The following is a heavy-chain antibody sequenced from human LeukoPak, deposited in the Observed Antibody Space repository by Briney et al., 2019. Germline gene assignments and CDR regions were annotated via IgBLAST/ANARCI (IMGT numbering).Heavy chain of an antibody. CDR1: GGSFSGCY. V-gene: IGHV4-34*01. D-gene: IGHD2-15*01. J-gene: IGHJ5*02. Sequence: SETLSLTCAAYGGSFSGCYWSWIRQPPGKGLEWIGEINHSGSTYYNPSLKSRGTIFVDASKNQFSLMQSSVAAADTAVYYCARRETFCSGGSCYGWFDRWGQGTLVTVSS. CDR2: INHSGST. CDR3: ARRETFCSGGSCYGWFDR.